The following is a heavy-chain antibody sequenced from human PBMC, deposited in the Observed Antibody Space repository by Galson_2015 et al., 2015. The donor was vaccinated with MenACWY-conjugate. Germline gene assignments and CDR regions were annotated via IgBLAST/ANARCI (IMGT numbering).Heavy chain of an antibody. J-gene: IGHJ4*02. V-gene: IGHV3-30*04. CDR1: GFTFSSYD. CDR2: ISYDGSNK. CDR3: ARTGGSPPRGFDY. D-gene: IGHD1-26*01. Sequence: SLRLSCAASGFTFSSYDMHWVRQAPGKGLDWVAVISYDGSNKYYADSVKGRFTISRDKNTLYLQMNSLRAEDTAVYYCARTGGSPPRGFDYWGQGTLVTVSS.